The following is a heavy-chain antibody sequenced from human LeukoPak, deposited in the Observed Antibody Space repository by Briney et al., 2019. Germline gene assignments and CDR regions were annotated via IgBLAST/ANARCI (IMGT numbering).Heavy chain of an antibody. CDR3: ARDPGGYYFDY. V-gene: IGHV4-61*08. Sequence: SSETLSLTCGVSGGSISSGGYSWNWIRQPPGKGLEWIGYIYYSGSTNYNPSLKSRVTISVDTSKNQFSLKLSSVTAADTAVYYCARDPGGYYFDYWGQGTLVTVSS. CDR1: GGSISSGGYS. CDR2: IYYSGST. D-gene: IGHD3-10*01. J-gene: IGHJ4*02.